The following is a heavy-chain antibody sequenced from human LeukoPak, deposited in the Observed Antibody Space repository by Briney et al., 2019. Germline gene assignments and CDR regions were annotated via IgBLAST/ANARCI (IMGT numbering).Heavy chain of an antibody. CDR2: IRSGGSNI. D-gene: IGHD3-10*01. J-gene: IGHJ4*02. CDR3: ARERSSGFVLDY. CDR1: GFTFSSYA. V-gene: IGHV3-30*04. Sequence: GGSLRLSCAASGFTFSSYALHWVRQAPGKGLKWVAVIRSGGSNINYADSVTGRFTISRDNSKNTLFLQMDSLRVEDTAVYYCARERSSGFVLDYWGQGILVTVSS.